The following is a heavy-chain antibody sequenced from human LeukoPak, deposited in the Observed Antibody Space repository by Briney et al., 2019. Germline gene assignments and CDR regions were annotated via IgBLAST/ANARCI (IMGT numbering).Heavy chain of an antibody. CDR2: IYYSGST. J-gene: IGHJ4*02. Sequence: SETLSLTCTVSGGSISSGGYYWSWIRQHPGKGLEWIGYIYYSGSTYYNPSLKSRVTISVDTSKNQFSLKLSSVTAADTAVYYCARAPAIAHYYDSSGYHLRGSHFDYWGQGTLVTVSS. CDR1: GGSISSGGYY. D-gene: IGHD3-22*01. CDR3: ARAPAIAHYYDSSGYHLRGSHFDY. V-gene: IGHV4-31*03.